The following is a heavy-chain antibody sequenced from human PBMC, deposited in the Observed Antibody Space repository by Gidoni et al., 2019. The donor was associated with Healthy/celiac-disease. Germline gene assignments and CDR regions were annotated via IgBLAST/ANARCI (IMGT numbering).Heavy chain of an antibody. D-gene: IGHD7-27*01. CDR2: SSGSGVST. CDR3: AKKHESLTFDY. V-gene: IGHV3-23*01. CDR1: GFTFGSYA. J-gene: IGHJ4*02. Sequence: EVQLLESGGGLVQPGGSLRLSCDASGFTFGSYAMSWFRQAPGKVLGWVSASSGSGVSTYYADSVKGRFTISRDNSKNTLYLQMNSLRAEDTAVYYCAKKHESLTFDYWGQGTLVTVSS.